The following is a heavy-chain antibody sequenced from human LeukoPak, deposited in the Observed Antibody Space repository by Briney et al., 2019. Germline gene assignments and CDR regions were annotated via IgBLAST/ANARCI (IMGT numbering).Heavy chain of an antibody. J-gene: IGHJ4*02. CDR1: GFTFSSYA. CDR3: ARDRYGNDIAIVAY. CDR2: ISYDGSNK. D-gene: IGHD3-22*01. Sequence: GGSLRLSCAASGFTFSSYAMHWVRQAPGKGLEWVAVISYDGSNKYYADSVKGRFTISRDNSKNTLYLQMNSLRAEDTAVYYCARDRYGNDIAIVAYWSQGTLVTVSS. V-gene: IGHV3-30*04.